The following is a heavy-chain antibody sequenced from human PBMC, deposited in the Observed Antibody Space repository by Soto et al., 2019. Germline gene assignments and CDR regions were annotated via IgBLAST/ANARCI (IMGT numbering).Heavy chain of an antibody. J-gene: IGHJ4*02. CDR2: INGDGSST. D-gene: IGHD3-22*01. V-gene: IGHV3-74*01. Sequence: EVQLVDSGGGLVQPGGSLRLSCAVSGFTFSSYWMHWVRQVPGKGLVWVSSINGDGSSTTYADYVKGRFTISRDNAKNTLYLQMTSLRAEDTAVYYCTRPRYDCIGTPFDDWGRGTLVTVSS. CDR3: TRPRYDCIGTPFDD. CDR1: GFTFSSYW.